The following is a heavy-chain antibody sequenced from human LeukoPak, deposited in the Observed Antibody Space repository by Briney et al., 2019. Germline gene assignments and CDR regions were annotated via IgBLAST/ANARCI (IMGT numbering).Heavy chain of an antibody. D-gene: IGHD1-26*01. V-gene: IGHV3-7*03. Sequence: PGGSLRLSCAASGFTFSNFWMTWVRQAPGKGLEWVANIKQGGSEKYYVDSVKGRFTISRDNAKNSLYLQMDSLRSEDTAVYYCARVGGSYDLYYFDYWGQGTLVTVSS. CDR1: GFTFSNFW. CDR2: IKQGGSEK. J-gene: IGHJ4*02. CDR3: ARVGGSYDLYYFDY.